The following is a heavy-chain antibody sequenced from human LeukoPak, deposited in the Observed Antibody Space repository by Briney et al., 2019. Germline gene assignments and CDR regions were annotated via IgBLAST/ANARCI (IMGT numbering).Heavy chain of an antibody. CDR2: INHSGST. J-gene: IGHJ5*02. Sequence: PSETLSLTCAVYGGSFSGYYWSWIRQPPGKGLEWIGEINHSGSTNYNPSLKSRVTISVDTSKNQFSLKLSSVTAADTAVYYCARVGIYNWFDPWGQGTLVTVSS. CDR1: GGSFSGYY. CDR3: ARVGIYNWFDP. V-gene: IGHV4-34*01.